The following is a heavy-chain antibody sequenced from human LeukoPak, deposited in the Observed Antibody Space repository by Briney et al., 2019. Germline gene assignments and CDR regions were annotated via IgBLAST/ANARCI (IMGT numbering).Heavy chain of an antibody. CDR2: IYYSGST. J-gene: IGHJ4*02. D-gene: IGHD1-26*01. Sequence: SETLSLTCTVSGGSISSYYWSWTRQPPGKGLEWIGYIYYSGSTNYNPSLKSRVTISVDTSKNQFSLKLSSVTAADTAVYYCARIGGIGGDYFDYWGQGTLVTVSS. V-gene: IGHV4-59*01. CDR1: GGSISSYY. CDR3: ARIGGIGGDYFDY.